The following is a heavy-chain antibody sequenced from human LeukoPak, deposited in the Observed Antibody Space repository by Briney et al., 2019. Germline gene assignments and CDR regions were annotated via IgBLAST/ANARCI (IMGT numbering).Heavy chain of an antibody. J-gene: IGHJ3*02. V-gene: IGHV4-31*03. Sequence: SQTLSLTCTVSGGSISSGGYYWSWIRQHPGKGLEWIGYIYYSGSTYYNPSLKSRVTISVDTSKNQFSLKLSSVTAADTAVYYCARDCSGGSCYPDAFDIWGQGTMVTVSS. CDR1: GGSISSGGYY. D-gene: IGHD2-15*01. CDR3: ARDCSGGSCYPDAFDI. CDR2: IYYSGST.